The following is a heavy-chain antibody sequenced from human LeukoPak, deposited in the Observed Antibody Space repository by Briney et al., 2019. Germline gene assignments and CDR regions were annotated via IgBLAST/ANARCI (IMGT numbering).Heavy chain of an antibody. Sequence: GASVKVSCKASGYTFTGFYIHWVRQAPGQGLEWMGRINPNSGGTTYAQKFQGRVTMTRDTSISTAYMELSRLRSDDTAIYYCAQRGYSGYYYGLDVWGQGTTVTVSS. CDR1: GYTFTGFY. CDR2: INPNSGGT. D-gene: IGHD5-12*01. J-gene: IGHJ6*02. CDR3: AQRGYSGYYYGLDV. V-gene: IGHV1-2*06.